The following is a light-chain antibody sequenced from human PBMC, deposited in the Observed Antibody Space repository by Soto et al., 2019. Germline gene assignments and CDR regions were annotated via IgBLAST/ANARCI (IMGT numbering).Light chain of an antibody. CDR1: QAIKND. CDR3: LQDYNYPWT. J-gene: IGKJ1*01. V-gene: IGKV1-6*01. Sequence: AVQMTQSPSSLSASVGDRVTITCRASQAIKNDLGWYQQKPGKAPKLLIYAASTLQSGVPSRFSGSGSGTDFTLIISSLQPEDFATYYCLQDYNYPWTFGQGTKVEIK. CDR2: AAS.